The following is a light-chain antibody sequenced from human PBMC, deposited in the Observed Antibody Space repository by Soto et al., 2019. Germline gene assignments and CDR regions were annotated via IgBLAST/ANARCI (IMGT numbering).Light chain of an antibody. J-gene: IGLJ1*01. Sequence: QALLTQAPSVSGAPGQRFTISCTGSTSNMGAGYDVHWYQQLPGTAPKLLIHGDSNRPSGVPDRFSGSKSGTSASLAITGLQAEDEADYYCQSYDSSLSVLYVFGTGTKVTVL. CDR3: QSYDSSLSVLYV. CDR1: TSNMGAGYD. V-gene: IGLV1-40*01. CDR2: GDS.